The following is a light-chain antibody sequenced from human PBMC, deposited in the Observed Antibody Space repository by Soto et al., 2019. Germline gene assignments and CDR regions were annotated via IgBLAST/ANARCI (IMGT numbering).Light chain of an antibody. CDR1: QSVSSY. CDR3: QQYNDWPLT. V-gene: IGKV3D-15*01. J-gene: IGKJ1*01. Sequence: EIVMTQSPGTLSLSPGGIATLSCRASQSVSSYYLAWYQQKPGQAPRLLIYAASSRATGIPDRFSGGGSGTDFTLTISSLQSQDFALYYCQQYNDWPLTFGQGTKVDIK. CDR2: AAS.